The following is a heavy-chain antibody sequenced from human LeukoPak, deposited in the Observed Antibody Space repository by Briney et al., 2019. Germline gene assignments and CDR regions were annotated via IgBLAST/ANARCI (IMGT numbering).Heavy chain of an antibody. CDR3: ARYSGSYSNDY. J-gene: IGHJ4*02. V-gene: IGHV3-48*01. CDR2: ISSAGSTV. D-gene: IGHD1-26*01. Sequence: IWVRQAPGKGLEWLSYISSAGSTVYYADSVKGRFTISRDNAKNSLYLQVNSLRAEDTAVYYCARYSGSYSNDYWGQGTVVTVSS.